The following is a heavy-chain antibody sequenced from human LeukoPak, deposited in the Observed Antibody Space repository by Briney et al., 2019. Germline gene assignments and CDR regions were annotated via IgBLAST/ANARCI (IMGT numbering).Heavy chain of an antibody. CDR3: ARSHHDILTGYYRAFDY. CDR2: ISDDGSRQ. CDR1: GFTFSNYA. D-gene: IGHD3-9*01. J-gene: IGHJ4*02. V-gene: IGHV3-30*14. Sequence: PGRSLRLSCAATGFTFSNYAIHWGRQAPGKGLEWVAFISDDGSRQHYADSVKGRFTISRDNSKNTLNLQMNSLRAEDTAVYYCARSHHDILTGYYRAFDYWGQGTLVTVSS.